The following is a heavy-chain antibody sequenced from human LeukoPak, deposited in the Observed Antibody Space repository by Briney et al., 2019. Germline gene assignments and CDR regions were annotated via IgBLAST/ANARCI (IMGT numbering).Heavy chain of an antibody. CDR1: GYTFTSYY. Sequence: ASVKVSCKASGYTFTSYYMHWVRQAPGQGLEWMGIINPSGGSTSCAQKFQGRVTMTRDTSTSTVYMELSSLRSDDTAVYYCARYFGVVIGWFDPWGQGTLVTVSS. J-gene: IGHJ5*02. CDR2: INPSGGST. V-gene: IGHV1-46*01. CDR3: ARYFGVVIGWFDP. D-gene: IGHD3-3*01.